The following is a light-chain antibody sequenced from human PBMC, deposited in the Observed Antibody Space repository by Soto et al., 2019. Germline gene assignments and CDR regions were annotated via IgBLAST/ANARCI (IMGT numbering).Light chain of an antibody. J-gene: IGLJ2*01. CDR3: CSYGGTYTFVI. CDR1: SSDVGDYNL. V-gene: IGLV2-23*02. CDR2: EVT. Sequence: QSALTQPASVSGSPGQSITISCTGTSSDVGDYNLVSWYQQHPGKAPKLMIYEVTKRPSGVSNRFSGSKSGNTASLTISGLQAEDEADYYCCSYGGTYTFVIFGGGTKLTVL.